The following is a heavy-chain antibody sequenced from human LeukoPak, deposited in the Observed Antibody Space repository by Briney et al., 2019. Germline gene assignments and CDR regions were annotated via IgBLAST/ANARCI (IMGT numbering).Heavy chain of an antibody. Sequence: GGSLRLSCAASGFTFSSYAMHWVRQAPGKGLEWVAVIPYDGSNKYYADSVKGRFTISRDNSKNTLYLQMNSLRAEDTAVYYCARVVRGWFGEYFDYWGQGTLVTVSS. CDR1: GFTFSSYA. J-gene: IGHJ4*02. D-gene: IGHD3-10*01. V-gene: IGHV3-30*01. CDR2: IPYDGSNK. CDR3: ARVVRGWFGEYFDY.